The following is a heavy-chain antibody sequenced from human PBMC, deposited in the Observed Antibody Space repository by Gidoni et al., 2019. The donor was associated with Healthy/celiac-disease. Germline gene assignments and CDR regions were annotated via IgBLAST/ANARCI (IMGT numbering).Heavy chain of an antibody. J-gene: IGHJ4*02. V-gene: IGHV1-18*01. CDR1: VYTFTSYG. Sequence: QVQLVQSGAEVKTPGASVTVSCKPSVYTFTSYGIGWVRQAPGQGLEWKGWISAYNGNTNYAQKTQGRDTMTTDTYTSTAYMELKGLRSYDTAVYYCARDVSGVRGANDYWGQGTLVTVSS. CDR2: ISAYNGNT. CDR3: ARDVSGVRGANDY. D-gene: IGHD3-10*01.